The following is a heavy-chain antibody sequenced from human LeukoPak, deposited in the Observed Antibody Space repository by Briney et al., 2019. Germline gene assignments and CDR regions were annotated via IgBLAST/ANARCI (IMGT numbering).Heavy chain of an antibody. CDR2: MSYDGSNK. J-gene: IGHJ4*02. V-gene: IGHV3-30*18. D-gene: IGHD3-22*01. CDR1: GFTFSGYA. Sequence: PGTSLRLSCAASGFTFSGYAMHWVRQAPGKGLEWVAVMSYDGSNKYDVDSVKGRFTVSRDNSKNTLYLQMNSLRAEDTAVYYCAKDIYYDSSGYRGYFDYWGQGTLVTVSS. CDR3: AKDIYYDSSGYRGYFDY.